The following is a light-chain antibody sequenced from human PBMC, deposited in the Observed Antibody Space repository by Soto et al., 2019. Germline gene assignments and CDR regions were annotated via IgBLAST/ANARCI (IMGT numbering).Light chain of an antibody. CDR2: EVY. Sequence: QSALTQPASVSWSPGQSITIPCTGTSRDIGDYNYVSWYQQHPGKAPKLLIFEVYNRPAGVSDRFSGSKSGNTASLTISGLQTGDEGDYYCSSYSDTTTLYLFGTGTKVTVL. V-gene: IGLV2-14*01. J-gene: IGLJ1*01. CDR3: SSYSDTTTLYL. CDR1: SRDIGDYNY.